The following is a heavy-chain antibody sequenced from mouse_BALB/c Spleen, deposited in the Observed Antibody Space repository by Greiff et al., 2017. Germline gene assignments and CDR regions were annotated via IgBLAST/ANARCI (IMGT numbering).Heavy chain of an antibody. CDR2: IWAGGST. CDR1: GFSLTSYG. D-gene: IGHD1-1*01. J-gene: IGHJ3*01. CDR3: ANYGREGFAY. Sequence: VQVVESGPGLVAPSQSLSITCTVSGFSLTSYGVHWVRQPPGKGLEWLGVIWAGGSTNYNSALMSRLSISKDNSKSQVFLKMNSLQTDDTAMYYCANYGREGFAYWGQGTLVTVSA. V-gene: IGHV2-9*02.